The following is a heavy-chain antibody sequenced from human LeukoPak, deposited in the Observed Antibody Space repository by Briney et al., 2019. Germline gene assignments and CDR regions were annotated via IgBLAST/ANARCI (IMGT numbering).Heavy chain of an antibody. V-gene: IGHV3-74*01. CDR3: ARIYVWGSYSPYYFDY. J-gene: IGHJ4*02. CDR2: IRSDWTTT. D-gene: IGHD3-16*01. Sequence: GGSLRLSCPVSGITFSGYWVHWVRQAPGKGLVWVSRIRSDWTTTTYADFVKGRFTISRDNSKNTLYLQMNSLRAEDTAVYYCARIYVWGSYSPYYFDYWGQGILVTVSS. CDR1: GITFSGYW.